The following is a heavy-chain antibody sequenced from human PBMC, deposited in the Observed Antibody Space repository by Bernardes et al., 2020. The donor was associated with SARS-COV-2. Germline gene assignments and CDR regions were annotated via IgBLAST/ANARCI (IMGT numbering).Heavy chain of an antibody. Sequence: GTLRLSCAVSGFTFSSDAMSWVCKAQGKGQELLSAMCGSCGGTYYADNAKGRFPISRDNAKHTLYLQMNSLRAEDTAAYYCAKGTRITGAGPLFDYWGQETLVTVSS. D-gene: IGHD1-20*01. V-gene: IGHV3-23*01. CDR1: GFTFSSDA. CDR3: AKGTRITGAGPLFDY. CDR2: MCGSCGGT. J-gene: IGHJ4*02.